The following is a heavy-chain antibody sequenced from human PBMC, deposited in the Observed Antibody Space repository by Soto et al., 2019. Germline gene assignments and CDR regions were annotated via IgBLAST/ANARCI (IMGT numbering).Heavy chain of an antibody. Sequence: EVQLFESGGGLVEPGESLRLSCAASGFIFKDFAMSWVRQAPGKRLEWVSTITTSDDITYSADSVRGRFTISRDNSANTLFLQMSSLRGDDTATYYCTKGDSSGYFDPSSGYSTPDHWGQGTQVTVSS. D-gene: IGHD3-3*01. V-gene: IGHV3-23*01. J-gene: IGHJ5*02. CDR1: GFIFKDFA. CDR2: ITTSDDIT. CDR3: TKGDSSGYFDPSSGYSTPDH.